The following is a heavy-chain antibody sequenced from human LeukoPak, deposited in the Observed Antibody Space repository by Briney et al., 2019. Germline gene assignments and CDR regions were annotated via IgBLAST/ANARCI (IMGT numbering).Heavy chain of an antibody. Sequence: SETLSLTCTVSGGSISSGGYYWSWIRQLPGKGLECIGFIYCSGSTFYNPSLKSRVTISIDTSKNQFSLKLSSVTAADTAVYYCASLYYFDSSGYYYGKADIWGQGTMVTVSS. CDR3: ASLYYFDSSGYYYGKADI. V-gene: IGHV4-31*03. J-gene: IGHJ3*02. D-gene: IGHD3-22*01. CDR2: IYCSGST. CDR1: GGSISSGGYY.